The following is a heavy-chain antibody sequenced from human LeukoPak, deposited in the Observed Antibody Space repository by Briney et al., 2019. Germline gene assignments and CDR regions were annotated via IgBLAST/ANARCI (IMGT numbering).Heavy chain of an antibody. CDR3: ARGSAASYYYYMDV. CDR2: MNPNSGNT. Sequence: ASVKVSCKASGYTFTSYDINWVRQATGQGLEWMGWMNPNSGNTGYAQKFQGRVTMTRNTSISTAYMELSSLRSEDTAVYYCARGSAASYYYYMDVWGKETTVTVSS. V-gene: IGHV1-8*01. CDR1: GYTFTSYD. D-gene: IGHD6-13*01. J-gene: IGHJ6*03.